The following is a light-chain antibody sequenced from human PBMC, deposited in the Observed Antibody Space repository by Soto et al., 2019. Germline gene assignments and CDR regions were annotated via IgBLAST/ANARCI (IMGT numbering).Light chain of an antibody. V-gene: IGKV3-20*01. CDR2: GAS. J-gene: IGKJ5*01. Sequence: EMVLTQSPGTLSLSPGERATLSCRASHSVSSSYLAWYQQKPGQAPSLLIYGASSRATGIPDRFSGSGSGTDFTLTISRLEPEDFAVYYCQQYGSSPPITFGQGTRLEI. CDR1: HSVSSSY. CDR3: QQYGSSPPIT.